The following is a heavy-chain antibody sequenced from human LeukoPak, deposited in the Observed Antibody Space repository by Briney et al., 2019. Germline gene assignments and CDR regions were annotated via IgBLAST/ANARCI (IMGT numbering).Heavy chain of an antibody. D-gene: IGHD3-10*01. V-gene: IGHV3-15*01. CDR1: GFTFSNAW. J-gene: IGHJ4*02. CDR3: TTAPTYYYGSGSPTRRFDY. Sequence: GGSLRLSCAASGFTFSNAWMSWVRQAPGKGLEWVGRIKSKTDGGTTDYAAPVKGRFTISRDDSKNTLYLQMNSLKTEDIAVYYCTTAPTYYYGSGSPTRRFDYWGQGTLVTVSS. CDR2: IKSKTDGGTT.